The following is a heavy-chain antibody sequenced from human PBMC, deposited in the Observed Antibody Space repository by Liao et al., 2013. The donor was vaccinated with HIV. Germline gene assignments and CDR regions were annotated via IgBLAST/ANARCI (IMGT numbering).Heavy chain of an antibody. CDR3: ARSMLLRPNWFDP. CDR2: IYTGMSTTGTT. V-gene: IGHV4-61*02. Sequence: QVRLQESGPGLVKPSQTLSLTCTVSGDLIRRDNYYWTWIRQPAGKGLEWIGHIYTGMSTTGTTNYNPSLKSRVSISADTSSNHVSLKLTSVTAADTAVYYCARSMLLRPNWFDPWGQGTLVTVSS. J-gene: IGHJ5*02. D-gene: IGHD2-15*01. CDR1: GDLIRRDNYY.